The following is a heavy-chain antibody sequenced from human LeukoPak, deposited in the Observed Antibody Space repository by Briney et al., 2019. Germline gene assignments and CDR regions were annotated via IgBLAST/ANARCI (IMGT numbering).Heavy chain of an antibody. CDR3: AKSTLFGVVLFDY. Sequence: PGGSLRLSCAASGFNVSNNYMSWVRQAPGKGLEWVSVIYRGGSTYYADSVKGRFTMSRDNSKNTVYLQMDSLRAEDTAVYYCAKSTLFGVVLFDYWGQGTLVTVSS. CDR2: IYRGGST. D-gene: IGHD3-3*01. CDR1: GFNVSNNY. J-gene: IGHJ4*02. V-gene: IGHV3-53*01.